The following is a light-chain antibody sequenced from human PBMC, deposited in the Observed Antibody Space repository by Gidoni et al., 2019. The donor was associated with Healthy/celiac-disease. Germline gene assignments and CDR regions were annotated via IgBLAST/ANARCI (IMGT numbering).Light chain of an antibody. V-gene: IGKV3-20*01. CDR1: LSVSSSY. Sequence: EIVLTQSPGTLSLSPGERATLSCRASLSVSSSYLAWYQQKPGQAPRLLIYGASSRATGIPDRFSGSGSGTDFTLTISRLEPEDFAVYYCQQYGSSAYTFGQGTKLEIK. J-gene: IGKJ2*01. CDR2: GAS. CDR3: QQYGSSAYT.